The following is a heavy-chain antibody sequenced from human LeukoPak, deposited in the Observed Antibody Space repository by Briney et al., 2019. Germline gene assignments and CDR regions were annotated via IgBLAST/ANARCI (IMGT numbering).Heavy chain of an antibody. CDR2: ISSSSYI. CDR1: GFTFSSYS. V-gene: IGHV3-21*01. Sequence: GGSLRLSCAASGFTFSSYSMNWVRQAPGKGLEWVSSISSSSYIYYADSAKGRFTISRDNAKNSLYLQMNSLRAEDTAVYYCAILEWPRYYYYMVVWGKGTAVTVSS. CDR3: AILEWPRYYYYMVV. D-gene: IGHD3-3*01. J-gene: IGHJ6*03.